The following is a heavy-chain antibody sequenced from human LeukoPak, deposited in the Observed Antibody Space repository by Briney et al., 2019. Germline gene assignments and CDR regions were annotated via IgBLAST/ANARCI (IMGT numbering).Heavy chain of an antibody. CDR1: GGSFSGYY. D-gene: IGHD4-11*01. V-gene: IGHV4-34*01. J-gene: IGHJ4*02. CDR3: ARTPYSNLPFDY. CDR2: INHSGST. Sequence: NPSETLSLTCAVYGGSFSGYYWSWIRQPPGKGLEWIGEINHSGSTNYNPSLKSRVTISVDTSKNQFSLKLSSVTAADTAVYYCARTPYSNLPFDYWGQGTLVTVSS.